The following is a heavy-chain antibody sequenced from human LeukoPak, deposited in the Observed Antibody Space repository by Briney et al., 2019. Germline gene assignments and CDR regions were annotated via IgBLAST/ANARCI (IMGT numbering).Heavy chain of an antibody. J-gene: IGHJ4*02. CDR1: GFTFSSYE. D-gene: IGHD3-10*01. Sequence: HPGGSLRLSCAASGFTFSSYEMNWVRQAPGKGLEWVSYISSSGSTIYYADSVKGRFTISRDNAKNSLYLQMNSLRAEDTAVYYCARGGLYYYGSGSYHYEPAFDYWGQGTLVTVSS. CDR2: ISSSGSTI. CDR3: ARGGLYYYGSGSYHYEPAFDY. V-gene: IGHV3-48*03.